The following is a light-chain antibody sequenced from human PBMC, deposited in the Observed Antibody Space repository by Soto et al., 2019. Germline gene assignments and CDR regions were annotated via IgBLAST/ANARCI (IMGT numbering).Light chain of an antibody. CDR1: QDITKY. Sequence: DIQMTQSPSSLSASVGDRVTITCQASQDITKYLNWYQQKPGIAPKVLISDASNLETGVPPRFSGSGSGTEFTLTISGLQPEDFAKYYCQQYDDLPLTFGPGTQVEVK. CDR3: QQYDDLPLT. V-gene: IGKV1-33*01. CDR2: DAS. J-gene: IGKJ3*01.